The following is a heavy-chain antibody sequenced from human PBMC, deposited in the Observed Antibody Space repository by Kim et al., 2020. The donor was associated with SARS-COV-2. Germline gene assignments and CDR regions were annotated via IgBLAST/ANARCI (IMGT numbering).Heavy chain of an antibody. CDR1: GFTFSSYA. Sequence: GGSLRLSCAASGFTFSSYAMSWVRQAPGKGLEWVSAISGSGGSTYYADSVKGRFTISRDNSKNTLYLQMNSLRAEDTAVYYCAKGGWFPYYYYGMDDWGQGTTVSVSS. J-gene: IGHJ6*02. D-gene: IGHD2-15*01. V-gene: IGHV3-23*01. CDR3: AKGGWFPYYYYGMDD. CDR2: ISGSGGST.